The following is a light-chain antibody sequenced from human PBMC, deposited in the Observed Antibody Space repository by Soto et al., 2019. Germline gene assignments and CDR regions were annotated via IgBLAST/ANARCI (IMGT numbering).Light chain of an antibody. CDR3: CSFAGRAAFV. CDR1: SSNVGAYNH. J-gene: IGLJ2*01. Sequence: QSALTQPASVSASPGQSITISCTGTSSNVGAYNHVSWYQHHPGKAPKLIIYEGSKRPSGVSSRFSGSKSGNTASLTISGLQAEDDADYYCCSFAGRAAFVFGGGTKLTVL. CDR2: EGS. V-gene: IGLV2-23*01.